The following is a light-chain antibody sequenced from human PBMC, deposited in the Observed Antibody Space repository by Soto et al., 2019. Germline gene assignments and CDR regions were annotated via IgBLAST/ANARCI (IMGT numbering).Light chain of an antibody. CDR1: QSLTRNY. V-gene: IGKV3-20*01. Sequence: EIVLTQSPGTLSLSPGERATLSCRASQSLTRNYLAWYQQKPGQAPRLLIYGGSSRATGIPDRFSGSGSGTDFTLSITRLEPEDFAVYYCQQYGSSPYTFGLGTKLEIK. J-gene: IGKJ2*01. CDR3: QQYGSSPYT. CDR2: GGS.